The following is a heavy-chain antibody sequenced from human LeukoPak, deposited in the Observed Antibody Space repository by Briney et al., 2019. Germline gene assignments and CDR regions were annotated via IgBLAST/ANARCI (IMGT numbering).Heavy chain of an antibody. J-gene: IGHJ4*02. CDR1: GGTFSSYA. V-gene: IGHV1-69*13. D-gene: IGHD2-15*01. CDR3: ASGGVVVAAYYYFDY. CDR2: IIPIFGTA. Sequence: ASVKASCKASGGTFSSYAISWVRQAPGQGLEWMGGIIPIFGTANYAQKFQGRVTITADESTSTAYMELSSLRSEDTAVYYCASGGVVVAAYYYFDYWGQGTLVTVSS.